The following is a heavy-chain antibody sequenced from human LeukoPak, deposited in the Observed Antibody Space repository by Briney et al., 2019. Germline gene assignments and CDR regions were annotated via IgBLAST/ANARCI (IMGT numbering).Heavy chain of an antibody. CDR3: ARSEDLSYSSSWYEYYFDY. D-gene: IGHD6-13*01. V-gene: IGHV3-48*01. CDR1: GFTFSSYA. Sequence: GGSLKLSCAASGFTFSSYAMSWVRQAPGKGLEWVSYVSSSSSTIYYADSVKGRFTISRDNAKNSLYLQMNSLRAEDTAVYYCARSEDLSYSSSWYEYYFDYWGQGTLVTVSS. CDR2: VSSSSSTI. J-gene: IGHJ4*02.